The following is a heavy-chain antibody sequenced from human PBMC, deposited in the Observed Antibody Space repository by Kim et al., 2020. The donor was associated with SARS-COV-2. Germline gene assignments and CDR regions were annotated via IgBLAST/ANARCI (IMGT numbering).Heavy chain of an antibody. V-gene: IGHV5-51*01. D-gene: IGHD2-15*01. CDR2: IYPGDSDT. Sequence: GESLKISCKGSGYSFTSYWIGWVRQMPGKGLEWMGIIYPGDSDTRYSPSFQGQVTIPADKSISTAYLQWSSLKASDTAMYYCASQYCSGGSCYYAFDIWGQGTMVTVSS. J-gene: IGHJ3*02. CDR3: ASQYCSGGSCYYAFDI. CDR1: GYSFTSYW.